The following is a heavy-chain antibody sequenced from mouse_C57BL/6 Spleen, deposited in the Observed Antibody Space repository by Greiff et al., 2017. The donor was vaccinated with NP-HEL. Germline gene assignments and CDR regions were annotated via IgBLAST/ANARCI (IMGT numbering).Heavy chain of an antibody. CDR3: AKERGIYYAFDY. J-gene: IGHJ2*01. Sequence: EVKLQESGPGLVKPSQSLSLTCSVTGYSITSGYYWNWIRQFPGNKLEWMGYISYDGSNNYNPSLKNRISITRDTSKNQFFLKLNSVTTEDTATYYCAKERGIYYAFDYWGQGTTLTVSS. CDR2: ISYDGSN. V-gene: IGHV3-6*01. CDR1: GYSITSGYY. D-gene: IGHD2-1*01.